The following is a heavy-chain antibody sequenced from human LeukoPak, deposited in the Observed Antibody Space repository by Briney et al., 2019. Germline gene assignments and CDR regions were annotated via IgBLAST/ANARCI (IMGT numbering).Heavy chain of an antibody. CDR1: GFTFSTYA. D-gene: IGHD2/OR15-2a*01. V-gene: IGHV3-23*01. CDR2: ISGSGSRT. Sequence: PGGSLRLSCAASGFTFSTYAMSWVRQAPGKGLEWVSAISGSGSRTYYADSVKGRFTISRDNSKNTLYLQMNSLRVEDTAVYYCAKEINVIVVVDYWGQGTLVTVSS. CDR3: AKEINVIVVVDY. J-gene: IGHJ4*02.